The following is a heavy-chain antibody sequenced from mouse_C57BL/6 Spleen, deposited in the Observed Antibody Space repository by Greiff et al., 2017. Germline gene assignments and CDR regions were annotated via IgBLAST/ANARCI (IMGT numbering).Heavy chain of an antibody. D-gene: IGHD1-1*01. V-gene: IGHV1-55*01. J-gene: IGHJ2*01. CDR2: IYPGSGST. CDR1: GYTFTSYW. Sequence: QVQLQQPGAELVKPGASVKMSCKASGYTFTSYWITWVKQRPGQGLEWIGDIYPGSGSTNYNEKFKSKATLTVDTSSSTAYMQLSSLTSEDSAVYYCARHYGSSYYFDYWGQVTTLTVSS. CDR3: ARHYGSSYYFDY.